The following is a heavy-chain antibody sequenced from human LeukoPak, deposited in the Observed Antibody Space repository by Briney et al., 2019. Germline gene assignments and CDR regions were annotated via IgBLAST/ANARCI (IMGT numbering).Heavy chain of an antibody. CDR3: ASSRGGCSGTSCYDY. V-gene: IGHV4-59*01. D-gene: IGHD2-2*01. CDR2: IYYSGST. J-gene: IGHJ4*02. CDR1: GGSISSYY. Sequence: PSETLSLTCTVSGGSISSYYWNWIRQPPGKGLEWIGYIYYSGSTNYNPSLKSRVTISVDTSMNQFSLKLSSVIAADTAVYYCASSRGGCSGTSCYDYWGQGTPVTVSS.